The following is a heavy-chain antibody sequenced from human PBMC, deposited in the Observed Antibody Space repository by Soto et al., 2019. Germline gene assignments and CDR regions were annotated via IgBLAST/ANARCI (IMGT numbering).Heavy chain of an antibody. CDR3: TKGCTSPFDC. CDR2: VYPSASDV. J-gene: IGHJ4*02. CDR1: GCRFTSSW. Sequence: GESRKISCQGSGCRFTSSWIGWVRQMPGKGLEWLGNVYPSASDVRYSPSFEGRVTISADNSINTAYLHLLNLKASDTAIYYCTKGCTSPFDCSGPGTPVTASS. V-gene: IGHV5-51*01.